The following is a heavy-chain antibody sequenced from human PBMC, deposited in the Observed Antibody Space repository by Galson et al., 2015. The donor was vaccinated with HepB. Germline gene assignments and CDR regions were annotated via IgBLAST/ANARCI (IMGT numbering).Heavy chain of an antibody. Sequence: SLRLSCAASGFTFSSYSMNWVRQAPGKGLEWVSSISSSSYIYYADSVKGRFTISRDNAKNSLYLQMNSLRAEDTAVYYCATLGVIPAALTRPDYWGQGTLVTVSS. V-gene: IGHV3-21*01. CDR2: ISSSSYI. CDR1: GFTFSSYS. D-gene: IGHD2-2*01. J-gene: IGHJ4*02. CDR3: ATLGVIPAALTRPDY.